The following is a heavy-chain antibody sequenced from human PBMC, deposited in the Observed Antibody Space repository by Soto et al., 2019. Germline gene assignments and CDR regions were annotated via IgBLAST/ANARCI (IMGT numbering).Heavy chain of an antibody. D-gene: IGHD1-26*01. CDR2: ISYDGSNK. Sequence: QVQLVESGGGVVQPGRSLRLSCAASGFTFSSYAMHWVRQAPGKGLEWVAVISYDGSNKYYADSVKGRFTISRDNSKNPLYLQMNSLRAEDTAVYYCAREGGIVGAKIDYYYGMDVWGQGTTVTVSS. CDR1: GFTFSSYA. CDR3: AREGGIVGAKIDYYYGMDV. J-gene: IGHJ6*02. V-gene: IGHV3-30-3*01.